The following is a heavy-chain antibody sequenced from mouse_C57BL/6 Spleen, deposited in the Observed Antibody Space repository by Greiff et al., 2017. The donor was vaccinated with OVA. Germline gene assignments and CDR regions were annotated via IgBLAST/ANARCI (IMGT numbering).Heavy chain of an antibody. J-gene: IGHJ4*01. CDR1: GYSFTGYF. D-gene: IGHD2-3*01. Sequence: VQLKQSGPELVKPGDSVKISCKASGYSFTGYFMNWVMQSHGKSLEWIGRINPYNGDTFYNQKFKGKATLTVDKSSSTTHMELRSLTSDDSAVYYCARVDDGYSYAMDYWGQGTSVTVSS. CDR2: INPYNGDT. V-gene: IGHV1-20*01. CDR3: ARVDDGYSYAMDY.